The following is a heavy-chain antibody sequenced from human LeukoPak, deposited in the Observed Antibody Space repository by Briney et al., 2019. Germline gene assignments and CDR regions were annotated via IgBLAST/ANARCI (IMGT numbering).Heavy chain of an antibody. CDR2: IYSRGST. CDR3: AKDREATASGTFDC. J-gene: IGHJ4*02. V-gene: IGHV3-66*03. CDR1: GFTVSTNY. Sequence: GGSLRLSCAASGFTVSTNYMNWVRQAPGRGLEWVSVIYSRGSTYYADSVKGRFTISRDNSNNTLHLQMNSLRAEDTAIYYCAKDREATASGTFDCWGQGTLVTVSS. D-gene: IGHD6-13*01.